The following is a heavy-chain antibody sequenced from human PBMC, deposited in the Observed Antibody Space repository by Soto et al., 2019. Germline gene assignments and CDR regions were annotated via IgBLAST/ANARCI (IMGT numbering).Heavy chain of an antibody. D-gene: IGHD3-22*01. CDR1: GGAVRSGDYY. CDR2: IYYSGST. Sequence: SKTLSLTCAFSGGAVRSGDYYWSWIRQPPGKGLEWIGYIYYSGSTYYNPSLKSRVTISVDTSKNQFSLKLSSVTAADTAVYYCARYYYDSSGYYGFLGREDDYGMDVWSHGAAFTVS. J-gene: IGHJ6*02. CDR3: ARYYYDSSGYYGFLGREDDYGMDV. V-gene: IGHV4-30-4*01.